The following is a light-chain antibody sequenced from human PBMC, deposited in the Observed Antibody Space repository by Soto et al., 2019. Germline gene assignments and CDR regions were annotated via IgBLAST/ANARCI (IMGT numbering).Light chain of an antibody. V-gene: IGKV3-20*01. CDR2: GAS. CDR3: QQYNNWPPYT. CDR1: QSVSSSY. J-gene: IGKJ2*01. Sequence: EIVLTQSPGTLSFSPGERATLSCRASQSVSSSYLAWYQQKPGQAPRLLIYGASSRATGIPDRFSGSGSGTDFTLTISRLEPEDFAVYYCQQYNNWPPYTFGQGSKVDIX.